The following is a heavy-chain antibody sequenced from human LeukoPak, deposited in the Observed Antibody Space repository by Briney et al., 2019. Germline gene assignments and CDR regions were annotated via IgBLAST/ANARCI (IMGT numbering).Heavy chain of an antibody. J-gene: IGHJ4*02. CDR3: VREGLECSGSSCQRAAFDY. Sequence: HPGGSLRLSCAASGFTFTTYWMHWVRQVPGKGLAWVARIKGDGSSTRHADSMKGRFTISRDNAKNTLYLQMNSLRDEDTAVYYCVREGLECSGSSCQRAAFDYWGQGTLVTVSS. CDR1: GFTFTTYW. V-gene: IGHV3-74*01. D-gene: IGHD2-2*01. CDR2: IKGDGSST.